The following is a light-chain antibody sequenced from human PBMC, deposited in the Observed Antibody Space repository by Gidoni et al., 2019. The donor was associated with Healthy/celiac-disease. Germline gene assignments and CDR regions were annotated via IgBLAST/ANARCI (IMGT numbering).Light chain of an antibody. Sequence: ELVLTQPPCTLSLSPGEISTLSCRAGQSVSSSYLAWYQQKPGQAPRLLIYGASSRATGIPDRFSGSGSGTDFTLTISRLEPEDFAVYYCQQYGSSPPWTFGQGTKVEIK. CDR3: QQYGSSPPWT. CDR2: GAS. V-gene: IGKV3-20*01. J-gene: IGKJ1*01. CDR1: QSVSSSY.